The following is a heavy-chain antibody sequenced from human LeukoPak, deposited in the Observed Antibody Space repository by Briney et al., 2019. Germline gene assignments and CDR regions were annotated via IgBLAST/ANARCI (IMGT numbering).Heavy chain of an antibody. J-gene: IGHJ4*02. D-gene: IGHD3-10*01. CDR1: GFTFSDYY. CDR3: ARSLSYGSGIDY. V-gene: IGHV3-11*06. CDR2: ISSSYI. Sequence: PGGSLRLSCAASGFTFSDYYMSWIRQAPGKGLEWVSYISSSYIYYADSVKGRFTISRDNAKNSLYLQMNSLRAEDTAVYYCARSLSYGSGIDYWGQGTLVTVSS.